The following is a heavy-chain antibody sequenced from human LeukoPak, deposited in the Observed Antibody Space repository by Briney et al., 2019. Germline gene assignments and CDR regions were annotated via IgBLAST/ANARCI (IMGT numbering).Heavy chain of an antibody. CDR3: ARDRGASIAAAGMNDY. CDR2: IIPILGIA. V-gene: IGHV1-69*04. CDR1: GRTFSSYA. J-gene: IGHJ4*02. D-gene: IGHD6-13*01. Sequence: SVKVSCKASGRTFSSYAIRWVRQAPGQGLEWMGRIIPILGIANYAQKFQGRVTITADKSTSTAYMELSSLRSEDTAVYYCARDRGASIAAAGMNDYWGQGTLVTVSS.